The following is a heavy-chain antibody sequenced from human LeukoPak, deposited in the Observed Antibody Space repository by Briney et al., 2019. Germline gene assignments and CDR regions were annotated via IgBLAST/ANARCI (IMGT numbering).Heavy chain of an antibody. D-gene: IGHD2-15*01. Sequence: ASVKVSCKASGYIFTGYYIHWVRQAPGQGLEWMGWMNPKSGDTKYAQILQGRVTMTRDTSTRTAYKERSNLRSNDTAMYYCGRWDLVLVAAAARDWTEPWGQGALVSVSS. CDR3: GRWDLVLVAAAARDWTEP. CDR2: MNPKSGDT. V-gene: IGHV1-2*02. J-gene: IGHJ5*02. CDR1: GYIFTGYY.